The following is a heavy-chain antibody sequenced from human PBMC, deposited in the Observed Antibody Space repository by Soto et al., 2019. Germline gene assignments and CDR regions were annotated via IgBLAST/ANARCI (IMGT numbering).Heavy chain of an antibody. CDR1: GFTFSSYW. J-gene: IGHJ3*02. Sequence: EVQLVESGGGLVQPGGSLRLSCAASGFTFSSYWMHWVRQAPGKGLVWVSRINSDGSSTSYADSVKGRFTISRDNAKNTLYLKMNSLRAEDTAVYYCARELYYGSGSYYNDFRHHDAFDIWGEGTMVTVSS. CDR2: INSDGSST. V-gene: IGHV3-74*01. D-gene: IGHD3-10*01. CDR3: ARELYYGSGSYYNDFRHHDAFDI.